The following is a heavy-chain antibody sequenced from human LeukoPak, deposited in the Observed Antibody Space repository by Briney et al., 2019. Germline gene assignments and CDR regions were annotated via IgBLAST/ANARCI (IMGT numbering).Heavy chain of an antibody. CDR2: MNPNSDYT. Sequence: GASVKVSCKASGYTFTSYDINWVRQATGQGLEWMGWMNPNSDYTGYAQKFQGRVTMTRNTSISTVYMELSSLRSEDTAVYYCARPRGDYEGGGDYGMDVWGQGTTVTVSS. V-gene: IGHV1-8*01. CDR3: ARPRGDYEGGGDYGMDV. CDR1: GYTFTSYD. J-gene: IGHJ6*02. D-gene: IGHD4-17*01.